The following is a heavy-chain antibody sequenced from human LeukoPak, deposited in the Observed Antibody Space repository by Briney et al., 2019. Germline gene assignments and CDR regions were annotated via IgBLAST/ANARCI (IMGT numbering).Heavy chain of an antibody. D-gene: IGHD1-26*01. CDR3: AKERSYHPNNDAFDI. Sequence: GGSLRLSCAASGFTFSSYGMHWVRQAPGKGLEWVSAISGSGGSTYYADSVKGRFTISRDNSKNTLYLQMNSLRAEDTAVYYCAKERSYHPNNDAFDIWGQGTMVTVSS. CDR1: GFTFSSYG. V-gene: IGHV3-23*01. CDR2: ISGSGGST. J-gene: IGHJ3*02.